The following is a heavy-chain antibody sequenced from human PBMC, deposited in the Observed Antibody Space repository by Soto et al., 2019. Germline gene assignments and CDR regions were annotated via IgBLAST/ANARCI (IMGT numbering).Heavy chain of an antibody. V-gene: IGHV1-46*02. Sequence: SGKFSCKSCGYRFNSYLMHWVRQAPGQGLEWMGMINPSGGSTSYAQKFQVRVTMTRDTSTSTVYMELSSLRSEDTAVYYCARGVGCSGGSCYSDAFDIWGQGTMVTVSS. D-gene: IGHD2-15*01. CDR3: ARGVGCSGGSCYSDAFDI. CDR2: INPSGGST. J-gene: IGHJ3*02. CDR1: GYRFNSYL.